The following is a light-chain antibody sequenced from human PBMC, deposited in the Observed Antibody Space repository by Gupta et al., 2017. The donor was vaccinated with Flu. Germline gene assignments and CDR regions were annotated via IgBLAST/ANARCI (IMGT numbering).Light chain of an antibody. J-gene: IGLJ3*02. CDR2: EVT. Sequence: SALTQPASVSVSPGQSVTISCTGTDSDSGSYNYVPWYQHQPGKAPQLVIYEVTDRPSGVSERFSGSKSDNTASLTISGLQAEDEADYYCCSFSSSITPWVFGGGTKVTVL. V-gene: IGLV2-14*01. CDR1: DSDSGSYNY. CDR3: CSFSSSITPWV.